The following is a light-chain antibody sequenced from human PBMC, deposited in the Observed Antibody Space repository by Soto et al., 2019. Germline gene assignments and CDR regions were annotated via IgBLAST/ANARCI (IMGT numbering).Light chain of an antibody. V-gene: IGLV2-23*02. CDR3: CSYAGSSSFRVL. J-gene: IGLJ2*01. Sequence: QSALTQPASVSGSPGQSVTISCTGTSSDVGTYNLVSWYQQHPDKAPKLILYEDTKRPSGVSSRFSGAKSGTTASLTISGLQAEDEADYYCCSYAGSSSFRVLFGGGTQLTVL. CDR2: EDT. CDR1: SSDVGTYNL.